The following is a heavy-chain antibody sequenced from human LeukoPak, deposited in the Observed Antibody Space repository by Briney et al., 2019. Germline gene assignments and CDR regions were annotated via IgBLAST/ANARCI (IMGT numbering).Heavy chain of an antibody. D-gene: IGHD1-1*01. Sequence: PSETLSLTCAVSGDSFSSHYWTWIRQPPGRGLEWIGYISYIGTTNYNPSLKSRVTISIDTSKNQFSLKLSSVTAADTAVYYCARQRPFNGFDPWGQGTLVTVSS. CDR1: GDSFSSHY. CDR2: ISYIGTT. J-gene: IGHJ5*02. CDR3: ARQRPFNGFDP. V-gene: IGHV4-59*08.